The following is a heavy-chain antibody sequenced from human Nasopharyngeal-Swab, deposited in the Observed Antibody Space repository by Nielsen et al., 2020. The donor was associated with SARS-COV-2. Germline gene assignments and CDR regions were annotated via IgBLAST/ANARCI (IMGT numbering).Heavy chain of an antibody. CDR2: MNPNSGNT. CDR3: ARTYSSSSPYYYYGMDV. V-gene: IGHV1-8*01. Sequence: WVRQAPGQGLEWMGWMNPNSGNTGYAQKFQGRVTMTRNTSISTAYMELSGLRSEDTAVYYCARTYSSSSPYYYYGMDVRGQGTTVTVSS. J-gene: IGHJ6*02. D-gene: IGHD6-6*01.